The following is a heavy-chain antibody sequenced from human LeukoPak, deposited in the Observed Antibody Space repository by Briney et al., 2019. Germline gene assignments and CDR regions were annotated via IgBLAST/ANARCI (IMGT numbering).Heavy chain of an antibody. Sequence: SETLSLTCAVYGGSFSGYYWSWIRQPPGKGLEWIGEINHSGSTNYNPSLKSRVTISVDTSKNRFSLKLSSVTAADTAVYYCAYSNYVRSEFDPWGQGTLVTVSS. D-gene: IGHD4-11*01. V-gene: IGHV4-34*01. CDR1: GGSFSGYY. CDR2: INHSGST. CDR3: AYSNYVRSEFDP. J-gene: IGHJ5*02.